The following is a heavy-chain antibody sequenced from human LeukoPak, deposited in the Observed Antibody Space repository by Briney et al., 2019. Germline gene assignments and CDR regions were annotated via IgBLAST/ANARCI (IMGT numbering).Heavy chain of an antibody. V-gene: IGHV1-46*01. CDR1: GYTFTSYY. CDR3: ARDLVTGYCSSTSCHAFDI. J-gene: IGHJ3*02. D-gene: IGHD2-2*01. Sequence: ASVKVSCKASGYTFTSYYMHWVRQAPGQGLEWMGIINPSGGSTSYAQKFQGRVTMTRDTSTSTVYMELSSLRSEDTAVYYCARDLVTGYCSSTSCHAFDIWGQGTMVTVSS. CDR2: INPSGGST.